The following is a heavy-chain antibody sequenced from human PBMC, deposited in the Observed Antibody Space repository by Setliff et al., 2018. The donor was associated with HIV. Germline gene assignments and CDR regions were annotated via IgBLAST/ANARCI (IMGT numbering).Heavy chain of an antibody. CDR2: ISSSSSYI. J-gene: IGHJ3*02. Sequence: PGESLTISCAASGFTFSSYSMNWVRQAPGKGLEWVSSISSSSSYIYYADSVRGRFTISRDNAKNSLYLQVNSLRAEDTAVYYCARDVRPSIAVAGVCAFDIWGQGTMVTVSS. D-gene: IGHD6-19*01. CDR1: GFTFSSYS. CDR3: ARDVRPSIAVAGVCAFDI. V-gene: IGHV3-21*01.